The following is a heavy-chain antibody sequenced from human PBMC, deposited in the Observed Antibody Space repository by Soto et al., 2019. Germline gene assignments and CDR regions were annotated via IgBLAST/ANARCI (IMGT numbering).Heavy chain of an antibody. Sequence: PGGALRLSCAASGFTFSSYGMHWVRQAPGKGLEWVAVISYDGSNKYYADSVKGRFTISRDNSKNTLYLQMNSLRAEDTAVYYWPKDRGYYSNTYYFDYWGQGTLVTVSS. CDR2: ISYDGSNK. V-gene: IGHV3-30*18. J-gene: IGHJ4*02. D-gene: IGHD4-4*01. CDR3: PKDRGYYSNTYYFDY. CDR1: GFTFSSYG.